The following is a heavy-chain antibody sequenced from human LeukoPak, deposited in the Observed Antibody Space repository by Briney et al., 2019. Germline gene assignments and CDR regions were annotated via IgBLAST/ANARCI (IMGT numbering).Heavy chain of an antibody. CDR2: IKQDGSEK. J-gene: IGHJ6*03. D-gene: IGHD5-18*01. V-gene: IGHV3-7*04. Sequence: GGSLRLSCAASGYTFSRYWMTWVRQAPGKGLEWVANIKQDGSEKYYVDSVKGRFTISRDNAKNSLYLQMNSLRAEDTAVYYCARAGMETDPLDYYYYMDVWGKGTTVTVSS. CDR3: ARAGMETDPLDYYYYMDV. CDR1: GYTFSRYW.